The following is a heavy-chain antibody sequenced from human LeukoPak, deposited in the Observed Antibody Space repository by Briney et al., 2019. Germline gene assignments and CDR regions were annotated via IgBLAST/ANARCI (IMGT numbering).Heavy chain of an antibody. V-gene: IGHV3-21*01. CDR1: GFTLSSYS. D-gene: IGHD4-17*01. CDR3: ARAGGSTVSHSDY. Sequence: GGSLRLSCAASGFTLSSYSMNWIRQAPGKGLEWVSSISSSTSYIYYADSVKGRFTISKDNAKNSLYLQMNSLRAEDTAVYYCARAGGSTVSHSDYWGQGTLVTVSS. CDR2: ISSSTSYI. J-gene: IGHJ4*02.